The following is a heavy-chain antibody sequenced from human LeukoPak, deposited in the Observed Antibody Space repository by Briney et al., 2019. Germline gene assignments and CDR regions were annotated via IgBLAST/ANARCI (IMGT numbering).Heavy chain of an antibody. CDR1: GFTFSDYY. V-gene: IGHV3-11*04. CDR3: ARRESSSSGAFDI. J-gene: IGHJ3*02. D-gene: IGHD6-6*01. CDR2: ISSGGSTI. Sequence: GGSLRLSCAVSGFTFSDYYMSWIRQAPGKGLEWVSYISSGGSTISHADSVKGRFTISRDNAKNSLYLQMNSLRAEDTAVYYCARRESSSSGAFDIWGQGTMVTVSS.